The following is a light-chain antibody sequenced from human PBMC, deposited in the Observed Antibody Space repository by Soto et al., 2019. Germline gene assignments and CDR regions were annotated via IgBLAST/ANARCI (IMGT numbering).Light chain of an antibody. CDR3: QQRSNWPPT. CDR2: GAS. J-gene: IGKJ1*01. Sequence: EIVLTQSPGTLSLSPGERATLSCRASQSVSNNYLAWYQQKPGQAPRLLIYGASNRATGIPARFSGSGSGTDFTLTISSLEPEDFAFYYCQQRSNWPPTFGQGTKVDIK. V-gene: IGKV3-11*01. CDR1: QSVSNNY.